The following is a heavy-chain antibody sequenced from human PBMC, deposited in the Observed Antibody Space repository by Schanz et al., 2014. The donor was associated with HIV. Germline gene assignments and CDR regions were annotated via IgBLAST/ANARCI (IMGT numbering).Heavy chain of an antibody. J-gene: IGHJ3*02. Sequence: QVQLVQSGAEVKKPGASVKVSCKASGYTFTNYGISWVRQAPGQGLEWMGWISAYNGNTNYAQKLQGRVTMTRDTSISTAYMEVSRLRSDDTAVYYCARDRGSISWMGRAFDIWGQGTMVTVSS. CDR1: GYTFTNYG. CDR3: ARDRGSISWMGRAFDI. CDR2: ISAYNGNT. V-gene: IGHV1-18*01. D-gene: IGHD2-2*01.